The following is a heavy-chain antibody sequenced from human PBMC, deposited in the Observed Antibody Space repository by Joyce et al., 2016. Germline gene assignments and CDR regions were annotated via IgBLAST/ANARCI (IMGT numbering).Heavy chain of an antibody. CDR1: GFNFTTHA. V-gene: IGHV3-30*18. D-gene: IGHD3-3*01. CDR2: ISYDGSFK. Sequence: QIRLVESGGGVVQPGRSMRLSCAASGFNFTTHAIHWVRQAPGKGLEWVAVISYDGSFKYYSESVRGRFTISSDNSKTTVSLQMSSLRPEDTALYYCAKGAFWRGFDSWGQGTRVTVSS. J-gene: IGHJ4*02. CDR3: AKGAFWRGFDS.